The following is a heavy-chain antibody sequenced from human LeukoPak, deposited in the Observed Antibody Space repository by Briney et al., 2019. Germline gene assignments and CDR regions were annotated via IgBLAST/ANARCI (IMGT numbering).Heavy chain of an antibody. CDR3: ARGIAVAGAHAFDI. V-gene: IGHV3-21*01. CDR2: ISSSSSYI. J-gene: IGHJ3*02. D-gene: IGHD6-19*01. CDR1: GFTFSSYA. Sequence: GGSLRLSCAASGFTFSSYAMSWVRQAPGKGLEWVSSISSSSSYIYYADSVKGRFTISRDNAKNSLYLQMNSLRAEDTAVYYCARGIAVAGAHAFDIWGQGTMVTVSS.